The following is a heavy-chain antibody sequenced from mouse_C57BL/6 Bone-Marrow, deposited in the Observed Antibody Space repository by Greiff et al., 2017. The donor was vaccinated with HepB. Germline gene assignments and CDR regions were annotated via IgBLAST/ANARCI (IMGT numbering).Heavy chain of an antibody. Sequence: EVQLQQSGPELVKPGASVKISCKASGYSFTHYNMNWVKQSNGKSLEWIGVINPNYGTTSYNQKFKGKATLTVDQSSSTAYMQLNSLTSEDSAVYYCARRQWLRRRFYAMDYWGQGTSVTVSS. CDR1: GYSFTHYN. J-gene: IGHJ4*01. D-gene: IGHD2-2*01. V-gene: IGHV1-39*01. CDR2: INPNYGTT. CDR3: ARRQWLRRRFYAMDY.